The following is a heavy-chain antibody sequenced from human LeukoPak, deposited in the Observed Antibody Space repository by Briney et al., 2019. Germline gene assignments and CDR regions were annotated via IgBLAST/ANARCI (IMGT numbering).Heavy chain of an antibody. CDR1: GGTFSSYA. CDR2: IIPIFGTA. Sequence: SVNVSCKASGGTFSSYAISWVRQAPGQGLEWMGGIIPIFGTANYAQKFQGRVTITADESTSTAYMELSSLRSEDTAVYYCARDPDYGGNLWKGAEYFQHWGQGTLVTVSS. D-gene: IGHD4-23*01. J-gene: IGHJ1*01. V-gene: IGHV1-69*13. CDR3: ARDPDYGGNLWKGAEYFQH.